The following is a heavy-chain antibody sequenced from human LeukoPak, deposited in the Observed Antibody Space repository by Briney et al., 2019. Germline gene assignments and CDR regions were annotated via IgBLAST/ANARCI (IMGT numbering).Heavy chain of an antibody. J-gene: IGHJ4*02. D-gene: IGHD1-26*01. CDR1: GLAFSAYK. CDR3: ARDEVGVGATHDY. CDR2: ISTDGYTT. V-gene: IGHV3-74*01. Sequence: GGSLRLSCAASGLAFSAYKMHWVRQAPRKGLVWVSRISTDGYTTDYADSVKGRFTISRDNAKNTLYLQMNSLRAEDTAVYYCARDEVGVGATHDYWGQGTLVTVPS.